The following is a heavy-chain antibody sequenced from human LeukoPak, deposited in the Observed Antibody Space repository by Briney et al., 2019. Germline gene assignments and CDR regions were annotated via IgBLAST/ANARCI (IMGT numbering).Heavy chain of an antibody. Sequence: TSETLSLTCAVYGGSSSGYYWSWIRQPPGKGLEWIGEINHSGSTNYNPSLKSRVTISVDTSKNQFSLKLSSVTAADTAVYYCASGDAQLSGYPISWGQGTLVTVSS. D-gene: IGHD3-22*01. V-gene: IGHV4-34*01. CDR2: INHSGST. CDR3: ASGDAQLSGYPIS. CDR1: GGSSSGYY. J-gene: IGHJ5*02.